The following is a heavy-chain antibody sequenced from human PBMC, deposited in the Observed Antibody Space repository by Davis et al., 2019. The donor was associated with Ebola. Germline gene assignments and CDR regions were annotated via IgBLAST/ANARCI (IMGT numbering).Heavy chain of an antibody. D-gene: IGHD6-19*01. CDR3: ARGGIAVAAPGAFDI. Sequence: AASVKVSCKASGYTFTSYAMHWVRQAPGQRLEWMGWINAGNGNTKYSQNFQGRVTMTRDTSTSTVYMELSSLRSEDTAVYYCARGGIAVAAPGAFDIWGQGTMVTVSS. V-gene: IGHV1-3*01. CDR2: INAGNGNT. J-gene: IGHJ3*02. CDR1: GYTFTSYA.